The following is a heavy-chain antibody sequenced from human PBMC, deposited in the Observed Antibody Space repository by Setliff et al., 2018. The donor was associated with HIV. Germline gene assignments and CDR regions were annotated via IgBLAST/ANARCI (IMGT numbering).Heavy chain of an antibody. CDR2: IYYSGDT. D-gene: IGHD3-10*01. CDR3: ARVPFGSGSYYFDF. CDR1: GGSFSGYY. Sequence: SETLSLTCAVYGGSFSGYYWSWIRQTPGKGLEWIGCIYYSGDTYYNATLQSRATILLDTSKNQFFLTLTSVTAADTAVYFCARVPFGSGSYYFDFWGQGTLVTVSS. V-gene: IGHV4-30-4*01. J-gene: IGHJ4*02.